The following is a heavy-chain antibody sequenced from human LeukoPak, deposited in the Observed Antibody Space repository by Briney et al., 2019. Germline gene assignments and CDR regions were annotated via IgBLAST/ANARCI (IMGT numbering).Heavy chain of an antibody. D-gene: IGHD3-3*01. CDR3: ARESFDFWSGYQYYFDY. CDR1: GGSINSSNYY. CDR2: IYYSGST. Sequence: SETLSLTCTVSGGSINSSNYYWSWIRQPPGKGLEWIGYIYYSGSTYYNPSLKSRVTISVDTSKNQFSLKLSSVTAADTAVYYCARESFDFWSGYQYYFDYWGQGTLVTVSS. V-gene: IGHV4-30-4*08. J-gene: IGHJ4*02.